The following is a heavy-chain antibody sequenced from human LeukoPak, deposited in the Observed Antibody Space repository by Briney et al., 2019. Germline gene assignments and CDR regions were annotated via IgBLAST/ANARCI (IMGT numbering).Heavy chain of an antibody. J-gene: IGHJ6*02. V-gene: IGHV3-11*01. CDR2: ISSSGSTI. CDR3: ARYSYSSGWYTQCYGMDV. Sequence: GGSLRLSCAASGFTFSDYYMSWIRQAPGKGLEWVSYISSSGSTIYYADSVKGRFTISRDNAKNSLYLQMNSLRAEDTAVYYCARYSYSSGWYTQCYGMDVWGQGTTVTVSS. D-gene: IGHD6-19*01. CDR1: GFTFSDYY.